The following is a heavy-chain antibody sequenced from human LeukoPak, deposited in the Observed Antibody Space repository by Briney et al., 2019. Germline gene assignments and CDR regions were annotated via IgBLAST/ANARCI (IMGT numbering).Heavy chain of an antibody. V-gene: IGHV3-48*01. Sequence: GGSLRLSCAASGFTFSSYSMNWVRQAPGKGLEWVSYISSSSSTIYYADSVKGRFTISRDNAKNSLYLQMNSLRAEDTAVYYCAKGLVWFGELLGECYFDYWGQGTLVTVSS. CDR3: AKGLVWFGELLGECYFDY. CDR1: GFTFSSYS. J-gene: IGHJ4*02. D-gene: IGHD3-10*01. CDR2: ISSSSSTI.